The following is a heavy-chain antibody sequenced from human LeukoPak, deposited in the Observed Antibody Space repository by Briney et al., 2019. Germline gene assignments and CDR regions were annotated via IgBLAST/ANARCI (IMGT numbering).Heavy chain of an antibody. CDR1: GGSFSGYY. D-gene: IGHD5-12*01. Sequence: SETLSLTCAVYGGSFSGYYWSWIRQPPGKGLEWIGEINHSGSTNYNPSLKSRVTISVDTSKNQFSLKLSSVTAADTAVYYCAREGIYSGYTDYWGQGTLVTVSS. J-gene: IGHJ4*02. CDR2: INHSGST. V-gene: IGHV4-34*01. CDR3: AREGIYSGYTDY.